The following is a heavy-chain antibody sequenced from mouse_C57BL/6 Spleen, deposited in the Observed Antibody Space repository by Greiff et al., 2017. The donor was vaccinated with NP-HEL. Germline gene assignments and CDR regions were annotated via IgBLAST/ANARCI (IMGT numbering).Heavy chain of an antibody. J-gene: IGHJ2*01. CDR1: GFTFSDAW. V-gene: IGHV6-6*01. D-gene: IGHD5-1*01. CDR3: TRRFTLYYFDY. CDR2: IRNKANNHAT. Sequence: EVKLVESGGGLVQPGGSMKLSCAASGFTFSDAWMDWVRQSPEKGLEWVAEIRNKANNHATYYAESVKGRFTISRDDSKSSVYLQMNSLRAEDTGIYYCTRRFTLYYFDYWGQGTTLTVSS.